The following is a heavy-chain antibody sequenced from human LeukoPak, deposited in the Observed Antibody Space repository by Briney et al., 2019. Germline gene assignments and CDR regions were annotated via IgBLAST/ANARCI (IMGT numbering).Heavy chain of an antibody. V-gene: IGHV3-7*03. CDR2: TNEGGSGK. CDR1: GFVFSSYW. CDR3: GRAVKSTEGY. Sequence: PGGSLRLSCAASGFVFSSYWMTWVRQAPGKGLEWVASTNEGGSGKYYVDSVKGRFTISRDNAQKSLYLEMHSLRVEDTAVYYRGRAVKSTEGYWGQGTLVTVSS. J-gene: IGHJ4*02.